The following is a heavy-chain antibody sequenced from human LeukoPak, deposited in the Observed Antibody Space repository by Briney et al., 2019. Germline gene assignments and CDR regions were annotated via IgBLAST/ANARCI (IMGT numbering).Heavy chain of an antibody. Sequence: GGSLRLSCAASVFTLSSYGMHWVRQAPGKGLEWVAVISYDGSNKYYADSVKGRFTISRDNSKNTLYLQMNSLRAEDTAVYYCAKSDETQWLALDYWGRGTLVTVSS. CDR1: VFTLSSYG. CDR3: AKSDETQWLALDY. D-gene: IGHD6-19*01. V-gene: IGHV3-30*18. J-gene: IGHJ4*02. CDR2: ISYDGSNK.